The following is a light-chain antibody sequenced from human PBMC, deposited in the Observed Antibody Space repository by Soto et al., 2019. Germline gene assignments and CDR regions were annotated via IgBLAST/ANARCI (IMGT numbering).Light chain of an antibody. CDR3: QKYDSAPYT. Sequence: DIQMTQSPSSLSASVGDRVTITCRASQGISNFLTWFQQKPGKVPKVLIYGASTLQPGVPSRFSGSGSGTDFTLTISSLQTEDVATYYCQKYDSAPYTFGQGTKLEIK. J-gene: IGKJ2*01. CDR2: GAS. V-gene: IGKV1-27*01. CDR1: QGISNF.